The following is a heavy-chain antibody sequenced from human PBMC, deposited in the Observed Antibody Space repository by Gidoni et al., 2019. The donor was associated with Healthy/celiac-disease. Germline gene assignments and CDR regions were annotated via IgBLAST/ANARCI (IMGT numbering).Heavy chain of an antibody. D-gene: IGHD6-13*01. CDR1: GFSLSSSGVG. J-gene: IGHJ3*02. V-gene: IGHV2-5*02. Sequence: QITLKESGPTLVSPTQTLTLTCPFSGFSLSSSGVGVGWIRQTPGKALVWLALIYWDDDKRYSPPLKSRLTITKDTSKNQVVLTMTSMDPVDTATYYCAQRTASSSWYESAFDIWGQGTMVTVSS. CDR3: AQRTASSSWYESAFDI. CDR2: IYWDDDK.